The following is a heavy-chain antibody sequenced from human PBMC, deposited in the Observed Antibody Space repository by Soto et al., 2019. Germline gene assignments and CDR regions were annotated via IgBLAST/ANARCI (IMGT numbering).Heavy chain of an antibody. J-gene: IGHJ4*02. D-gene: IGHD6-19*01. CDR2: INAGNGNT. CDR1: GYTFTSYA. V-gene: IGHV1-3*05. CDR3: ARVTGWCFPDY. Sequence: QVQLVQSGAEEKKPGASVKVSCKASGYTFTSYAMHWVRQAPGQRLEWMGWINAGNGNTKYSQKFQGRVTITRDTSESTAYMELSSLRSEDTAVYYCARVTGWCFPDYWGQGTLVTVSS.